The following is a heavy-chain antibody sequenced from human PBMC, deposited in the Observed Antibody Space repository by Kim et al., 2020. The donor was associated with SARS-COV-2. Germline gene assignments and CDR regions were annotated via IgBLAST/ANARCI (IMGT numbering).Heavy chain of an antibody. CDR3: AGDLY. J-gene: IGHJ4*02. V-gene: IGHV4-59*13. CDR1: GGSISSYY. CDR2: IYYSGST. Sequence: SETLSLTCTVSGGSISSYYWSWIRQPPGKGLEWIGYIYYSGSTNYNPSLKSRVTISVDTSKNQFSLKLSSVTAADTAVYYCAGDLYWGQGTLVTVSS.